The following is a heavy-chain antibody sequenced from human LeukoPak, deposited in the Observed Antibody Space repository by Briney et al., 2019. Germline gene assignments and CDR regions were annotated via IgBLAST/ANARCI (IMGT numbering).Heavy chain of an antibody. D-gene: IGHD1-7*01. CDR2: ISGRGGNT. CDR3: AKCPRTGTTSSHLPPFYHSYMDV. V-gene: IGHV3-23*01. CDR1: GFTFSTYA. Sequence: GGSLRLSCAASGFTFSTYAMSWVRQAPGKGLEWVSGISGRGGNTYYADSVKGRFTISRDNSKNTLYMQMNSLRAEDTAAYYYAKCPRTGTTSSHLPPFYHSYMDVWGKGTTVTVS. J-gene: IGHJ6*03.